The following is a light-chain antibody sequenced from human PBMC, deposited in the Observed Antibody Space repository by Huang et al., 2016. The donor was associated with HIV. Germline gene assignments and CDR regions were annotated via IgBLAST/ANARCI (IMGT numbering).Light chain of an antibody. CDR2: GAS. V-gene: IGKV3-20*01. Sequence: EIVLTQSPGTLSLSPGERATLPCRASQSVSSTFLAWYQQKPGQAPRLLIYGASNRATRIPDRFSGSGSGTDFTLTISRLEPEDFAVYHCQQYDSSPMYTFGQGTKLEIK. CDR1: QSVSSTF. CDR3: QQYDSSPMYT. J-gene: IGKJ2*01.